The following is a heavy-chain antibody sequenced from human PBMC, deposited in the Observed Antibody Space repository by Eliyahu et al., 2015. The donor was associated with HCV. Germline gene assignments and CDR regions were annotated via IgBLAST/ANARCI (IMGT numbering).Heavy chain of an antibody. V-gene: IGHV6-1*01. Sequence: QVQLQQSGPGLVKPSQTLPLTCAISGDXVXSNXXAWNWIRQSPSRGLEWLGRTYYRSKWYNDYAVSVKSRITINPDTSKNQFSLQLNSVTPEDTAVYYCARGKGDMATILHYFDYWGLGTLVTVSS. D-gene: IGHD5-24*01. J-gene: IGHJ4*02. CDR3: ARGKGDMATILHYFDY. CDR2: TYYRSKWYN. CDR1: GDXVXSNXXA.